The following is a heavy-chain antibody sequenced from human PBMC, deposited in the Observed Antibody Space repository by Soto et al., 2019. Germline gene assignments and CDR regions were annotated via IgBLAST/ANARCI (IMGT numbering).Heavy chain of an antibody. CDR2: IYYSGST. CDR3: ARTTYYYDSSGYYFDY. V-gene: IGHV4-39*01. CDR1: GGSISSSSYY. D-gene: IGHD3-22*01. J-gene: IGHJ4*02. Sequence: SETLTLTCTVSGGSISSSSYYWGWIRQPPGKGLEWIGSIYYSGSTYYNPSLKSRVTISVDTSKNQFSLKLSSVTAADTAVYYCARTTYYYDSSGYYFDYWGQGTLVTVSS.